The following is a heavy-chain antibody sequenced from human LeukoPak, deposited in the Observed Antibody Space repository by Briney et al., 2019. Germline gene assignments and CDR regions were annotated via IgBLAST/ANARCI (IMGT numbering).Heavy chain of an antibody. CDR1: GFTFSRYW. J-gene: IGHJ4*02. V-gene: IGHV3-7*02. CDR2: IKEDGPVK. Sequence: GGSLRLSCAASGFTFSRYWMSWVRQAPGKGLEWVANIKEDGPVKYYVESVEGRFTISRDNAKNSLYLQMNSLRAEDTAVYYCAASITMFDYWGQGTLVTVSS. CDR3: AASITMFDY. D-gene: IGHD3-10*01.